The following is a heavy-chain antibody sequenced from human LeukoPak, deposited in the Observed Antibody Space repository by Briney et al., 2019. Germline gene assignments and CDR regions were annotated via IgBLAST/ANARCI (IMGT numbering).Heavy chain of an antibody. J-gene: IGHJ6*02. D-gene: IGHD3-10*01. V-gene: IGHV4-34*01. CDR3: AGFGRFVRYYYGMDV. CDR2: INHSGST. Sequence: SETLSLTCAVYGGSFSGYYWSWIRQPPGKGLEWIGEINHSGSTNYNPSLKSRVTISVDTSKNQFSLKLSSVTAADTAVYYCAGFGRFVRYYYGMDVWGQGTTVTVSS. CDR1: GGSFSGYY.